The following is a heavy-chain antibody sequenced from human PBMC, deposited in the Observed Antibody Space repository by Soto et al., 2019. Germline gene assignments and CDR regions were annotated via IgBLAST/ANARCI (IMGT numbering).Heavy chain of an antibody. V-gene: IGHV3-21*04. J-gene: IGHJ6*02. CDR2: ISSSSSYI. CDR3: ARRGDRLQLANGWYYGMDV. CDR1: GFTFSSYS. D-gene: IGHD4-4*01. Sequence: GGSLRLSCAASGFTFSSYSMNWVRQAPGKGLEWVSSISSSSSYIYYADSVKGRFTISRNNAKNSLYLQMNSLRAEDTAVYYCARRGDRLQLANGWYYGMDVRGQGTTVTVSS.